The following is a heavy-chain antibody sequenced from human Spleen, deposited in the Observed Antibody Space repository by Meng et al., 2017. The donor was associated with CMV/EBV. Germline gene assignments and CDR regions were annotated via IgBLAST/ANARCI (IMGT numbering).Heavy chain of an antibody. CDR3: AKTLNGYGGEDS. D-gene: IGHD5-18*01. J-gene: IGHJ4*02. Sequence: GGSLRLSCVVSGFPFSDYYISWIRQAPGKGLEWISLISDSGDSPYYADSVKGRFTISRDNSKNMVYLQMKSLRADDTARYYCAKTLNGYGGEDSWGQGTLVTVSS. CDR1: GFPFSDYY. CDR2: ISDSGDSP. V-gene: IGHV3-23*01.